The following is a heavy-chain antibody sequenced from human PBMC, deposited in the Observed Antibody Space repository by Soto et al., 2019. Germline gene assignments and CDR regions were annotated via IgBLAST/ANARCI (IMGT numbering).Heavy chain of an antibody. D-gene: IGHD2-15*01. CDR1: GFTFSNSD. CDR3: VRNEPYCSGGSWYRFDY. V-gene: IGHV3-35*01. J-gene: IGHJ4*02. CDR2: VSWNGSRT. Sequence: GSRRLSCAASGFTFSNSDMNWVRQAPGKGLEWVSGVSWNGSRTHYGDSVKGRFIISRDNSRNFLYQQMNSLRPEDMAVDDCVRNEPYCSGGSWYRFDYWGQGTLVTVYS.